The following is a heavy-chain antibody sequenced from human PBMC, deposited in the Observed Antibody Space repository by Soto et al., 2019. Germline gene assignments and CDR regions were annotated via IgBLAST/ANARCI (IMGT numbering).Heavy chain of an antibody. V-gene: IGHV3-23*01. CDR3: AKAQCYDSLTGSYCYFDF. D-gene: IGHD3-9*01. J-gene: IGHJ4*02. CDR2: ISASGDNT. Sequence: PGGSLRLSCAVSGFTFRSFAVTWVRQAPGKGLEWVSTISASGDNTYYADSVKGRFTVSRDNSKNTQDLQLDSLRAEDTAVYYCAKAQCYDSLTGSYCYFDFWGQGALVTVSS. CDR1: GFTFRSFA.